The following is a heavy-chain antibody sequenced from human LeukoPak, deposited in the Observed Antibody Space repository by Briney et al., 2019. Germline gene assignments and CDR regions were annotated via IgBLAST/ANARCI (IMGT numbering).Heavy chain of an antibody. Sequence: SETLSLTCAVYGGSFSGYYWSWIRHPPGKGLEWIGEINHSGSTNYNPSLKSRVTISVDTSKNQFSLKLSSVTAADTAVYYCARGLGYYGSGSFFDYWGQGTLVTVSS. J-gene: IGHJ4*02. CDR1: GGSFSGYY. D-gene: IGHD3-10*01. CDR2: INHSGST. V-gene: IGHV4-34*01. CDR3: ARGLGYYGSGSFFDY.